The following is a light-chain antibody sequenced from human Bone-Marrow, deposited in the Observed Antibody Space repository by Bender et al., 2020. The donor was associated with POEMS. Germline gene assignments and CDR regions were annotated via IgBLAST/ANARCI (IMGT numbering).Light chain of an antibody. V-gene: IGLV1-40*01. Sequence: QSVLMQPPSVSGAPGQRVTISCTGSSSNTGSGYDINWYQHLPGTAPKLLIYGYNNRPSGVPDRFSGSKSGTSASLAITGLQAEDEGDYYCSSYTRRGTLMFGGGTKLTVL. CDR2: GYN. CDR3: SSYTRRGTLM. J-gene: IGLJ3*02. CDR1: SSNTGSGYD.